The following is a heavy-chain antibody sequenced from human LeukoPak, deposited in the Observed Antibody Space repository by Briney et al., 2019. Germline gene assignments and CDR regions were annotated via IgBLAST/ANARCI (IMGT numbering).Heavy chain of an antibody. D-gene: IGHD3-10*01. CDR3: ATTKTPIGDPPGAFDI. CDR1: GFTFSSYG. CDR2: ISYDGSNK. Sequence: GGSLRLSCAASGFTFSSYGMHWVRQAPGKGLEWVAVISYDGSNKYYADSVKGRFTISRDNSKNTLYLQMNSLRAEDTAVYYCATTKTPIGDPPGAFDIWGQGAMVTVSS. J-gene: IGHJ3*02. V-gene: IGHV3-30*03.